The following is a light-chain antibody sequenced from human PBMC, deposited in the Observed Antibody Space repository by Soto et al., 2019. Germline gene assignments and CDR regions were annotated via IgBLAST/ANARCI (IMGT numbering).Light chain of an antibody. J-gene: IGKJ1*01. CDR3: QQTYSTPRGT. CDR1: QSISRY. V-gene: IGKV1-39*01. Sequence: DIQMTQSPSSLSASVGDRVTITCRASQSISRYLNWYQQKPGKAPKLXXYAASSLQSGVPSRFSGSGSGTDLTLTINSLQPEDFATYYCQQTYSTPRGTFGQGTKVDIK. CDR2: AAS.